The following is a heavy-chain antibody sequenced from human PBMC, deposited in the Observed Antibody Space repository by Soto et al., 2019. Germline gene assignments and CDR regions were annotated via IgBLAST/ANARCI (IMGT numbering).Heavy chain of an antibody. J-gene: IGHJ4*02. CDR2: MNPNSGNT. D-gene: IGHD2-15*01. CDR3: ATGPGGPLGDYFDY. V-gene: IGHV1-8*01. CDR1: GYTFTSYD. Sequence: ASVKVSFKASGYTFTSYDINWVRQATGQGLEWMGWMNPNSGNTGYAQKFQGRVTMTRNTSISTAYMELSSLRSEDTAVYYCATGPGGPLGDYFDYWGQGTLVTVSS.